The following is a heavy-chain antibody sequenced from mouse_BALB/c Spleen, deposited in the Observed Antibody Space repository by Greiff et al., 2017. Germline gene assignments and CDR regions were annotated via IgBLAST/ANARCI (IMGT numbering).Heavy chain of an antibody. D-gene: IGHD2-4*01. Sequence: QVQLQQPGAELVKPGASVKLSCQASGYTFTSYWMHWVKQRPGQGLEWIGEINPSNGRPNYNEKFKSKATLPVDKSSCTAYMQLSSLTSEDSAVYYCARWGIYYDTGGDYWGQGTTLTVAS. CDR3: ARWGIYYDTGGDY. CDR2: INPSNGRP. J-gene: IGHJ2*01. V-gene: IGHV1S81*02. CDR1: GYTFTSYW.